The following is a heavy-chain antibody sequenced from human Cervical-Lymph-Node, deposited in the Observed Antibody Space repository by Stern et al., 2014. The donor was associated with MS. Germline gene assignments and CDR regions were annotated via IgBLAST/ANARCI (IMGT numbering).Heavy chain of an antibody. J-gene: IGHJ5*02. D-gene: IGHD1-26*01. V-gene: IGHV2-5*02. CDR1: GFSLTTSGVG. CDR2: LYWDDEK. CDR3: AHRSTSVAGAWAS. Sequence: QVTLKESGPPLVKPTQTLTLTCAFSGFSLTTSGVGVGWIRQPPGKALEWLALLYWDDEKRYSPSLKNRLSIITDTAKNQVVLTMTNMDPVDTGTYYCAHRSTSVAGAWASWGQGILVVVSS.